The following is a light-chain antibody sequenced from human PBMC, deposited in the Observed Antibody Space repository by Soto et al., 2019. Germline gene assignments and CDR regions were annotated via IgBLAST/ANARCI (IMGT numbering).Light chain of an antibody. CDR3: QHYNSYSEA. V-gene: IGKV1-5*03. Sequence: DIQMTQSPSTLSGSVGDRVTITCRASQTISSWLAWYQQKPGKAPKLLIYKASTLKSGVPSRFSGSGSGTEFTLTIRSLQTAAFATYYCQHYNSYSEAFGQGTKVDIK. CDR1: QTISSW. J-gene: IGKJ1*01. CDR2: KAS.